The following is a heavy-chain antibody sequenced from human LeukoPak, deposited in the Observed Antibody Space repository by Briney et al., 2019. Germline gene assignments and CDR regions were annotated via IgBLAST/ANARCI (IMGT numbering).Heavy chain of an antibody. V-gene: IGHV4-59*02. Sequence: SETLSLTCIVSVAFVSSYFWSWIRQPPGKGLEYIGNIYYSGSTNYNPSLKSGVTISLDTSKNQFSLKLSSVTAADTAVYYCATTQQWLAFDYWGQGILVTVSS. CDR1: VAFVSSYF. CDR3: ATTQQWLAFDY. D-gene: IGHD6-19*01. J-gene: IGHJ4*02. CDR2: IYYSGST.